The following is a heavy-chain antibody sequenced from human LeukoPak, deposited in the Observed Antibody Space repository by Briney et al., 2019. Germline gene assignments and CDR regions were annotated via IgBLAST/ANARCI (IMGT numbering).Heavy chain of an antibody. CDR3: AATYSSGWYIGSYFDY. V-gene: IGHV4-34*01. CDR2: INHSGST. Sequence: SETLSLTCAVYGGSFSGYYWSWIRQPPGKGLEWIREINHSGSTNYNPFLKSRVTISVDTSKNQFSLKLSSVTAADTAVYYCAATYSSGWYIGSYFDYWGQGTLVTVSS. J-gene: IGHJ4*02. CDR1: GGSFSGYY. D-gene: IGHD6-19*01.